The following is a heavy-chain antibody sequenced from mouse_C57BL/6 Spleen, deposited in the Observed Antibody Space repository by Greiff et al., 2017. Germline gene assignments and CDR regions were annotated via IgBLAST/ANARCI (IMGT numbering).Heavy chain of an antibody. CDR2: IYPGSGST. CDR3: ARHGRSGGWFAY. CDR1: GYTFTSYW. V-gene: IGHV1-55*01. J-gene: IGHJ3*01. Sequence: QVQLQQPGAELVKPGASVKMSCKASGYTFTSYWITWVKQRPGQGLEWIGDIYPGSGSTNYNEKFKSKATLTVDTSSSTAYMQLSSLTSEDSAVYYCARHGRSGGWFAYWGQGTLVTVSA. D-gene: IGHD1-1*01.